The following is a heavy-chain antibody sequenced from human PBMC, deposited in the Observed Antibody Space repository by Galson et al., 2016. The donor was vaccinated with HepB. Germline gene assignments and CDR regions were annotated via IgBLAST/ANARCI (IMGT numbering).Heavy chain of an antibody. D-gene: IGHD3-3*02. CDR2: INQFGTDK. V-gene: IGHV3-7*03. CDR3: VRGPTFSSGKAY. CDR1: GLNFSDYY. J-gene: IGHJ4*02. Sequence: SLRLSCAVSGLNFSDYYMSWVRQAPGKGLEWVANINQFGTDKYYVDSVKGRFTISRDNAKNSLFLQMSSLRAEDTAVYYCVRGPTFSSGKAYWGQGTLVTVSS.